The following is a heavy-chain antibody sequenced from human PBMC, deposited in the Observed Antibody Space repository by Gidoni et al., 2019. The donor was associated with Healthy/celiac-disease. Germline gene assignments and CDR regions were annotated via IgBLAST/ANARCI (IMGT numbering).Heavy chain of an antibody. D-gene: IGHD2-15*01. Sequence: QVQLVQSGAEVKKPGASVKVSCKVSGYTLTELSMHWVRQAPGKGLEWMGGFDPEDGETIYAQKFQGRVTMTEDTSTDTAYMELSSLRSEDTAVYYCATACSGGSCYLGVRYNWFDPWGQGTLVTVSS. CDR3: ATACSGGSCYLGVRYNWFDP. CDR2: FDPEDGET. J-gene: IGHJ5*02. CDR1: GYTLTELS. V-gene: IGHV1-24*01.